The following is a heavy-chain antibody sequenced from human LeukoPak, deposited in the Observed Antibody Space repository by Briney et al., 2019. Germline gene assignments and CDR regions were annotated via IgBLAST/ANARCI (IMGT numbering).Heavy chain of an antibody. CDR2: VNASGGNT. CDR3: ARAHARHYYYGMDV. J-gene: IGHJ6*02. V-gene: IGHV3-23*01. CDR1: GFAFNFYA. Sequence: GGSLRLSCAASGFAFNFYAMTWVRQAPGKRLQWVSTVNASGGNTYYAESVRGRFTISRDTATSTLYLQMNSLRAEDTAVYYCARAHARHYYYGMDVWGQGTTVTVSS.